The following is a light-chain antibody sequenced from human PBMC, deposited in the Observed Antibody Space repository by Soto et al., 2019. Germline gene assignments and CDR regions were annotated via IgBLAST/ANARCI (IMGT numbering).Light chain of an antibody. V-gene: IGKV3-15*01. CDR1: RSVGTS. CDR2: GAY. J-gene: IGKJ5*01. CDR3: QQYNNWPPIT. Sequence: ETVMTQSPATLSLSPGERATLSCRASRSVGTSLAWYQQRPGQPPRLIIFGAYARVADVPARFSGSGSGTEFTLTISSLQSEDCAVYYCQQYNNWPPITFGQGTRLEIK.